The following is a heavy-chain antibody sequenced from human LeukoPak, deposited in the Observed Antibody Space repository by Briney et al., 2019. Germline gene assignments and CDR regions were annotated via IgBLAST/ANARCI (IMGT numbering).Heavy chain of an antibody. V-gene: IGHV3-7*01. CDR2: IKQDGSEK. D-gene: IGHD3-10*01. J-gene: IGHJ4*01. CDR3: ARPRVRGVIIRGFDY. Sequence: PGGSLRLSCAASGFTFSSYWMSWVRQAPGKGLEWVANIKQDGSEKYYVDSVKGRFTISRDNAKNSLYLQMNSLRAEDTAVYYCARPRVRGVIIRGFDYWGQGTLVTVSS. CDR1: GFTFSSYW.